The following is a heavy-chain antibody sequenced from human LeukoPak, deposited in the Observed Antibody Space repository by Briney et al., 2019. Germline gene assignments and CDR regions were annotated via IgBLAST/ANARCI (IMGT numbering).Heavy chain of an antibody. CDR2: ISGDSNTI. D-gene: IGHD3-10*01. CDR3: AKSFNYYGSGSYDY. CDR1: GFTFSTYS. V-gene: IGHV3-48*01. J-gene: IGHJ4*02. Sequence: GGSLRLSCAASGFTFSTYSMIWVRQAPGKGLEWLSYISGDSNTIYYADSVKGRFTVSRDNAKNSLYLQMNSLRAEDTAVYYCAKSFNYYGSGSYDYWGQGTLVTVSS.